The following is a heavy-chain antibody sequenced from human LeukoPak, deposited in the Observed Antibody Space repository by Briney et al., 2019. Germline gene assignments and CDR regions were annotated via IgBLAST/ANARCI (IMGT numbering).Heavy chain of an antibody. V-gene: IGHV1-3*01. CDR3: ARDLMESSSSTPMYAFDI. J-gene: IGHJ3*02. Sequence: GASVKVSCKASGYTFSSYAMHWVRQAPGQRLEWMGWIISGDGNTKYSQKFQGKVTITRDTSASTGYMELSSLRSEDTAVYFCARDLMESSSSTPMYAFDIWGQRTMVTVSS. CDR2: IISGDGNT. D-gene: IGHD6-6*01. CDR1: GYTFSSYA.